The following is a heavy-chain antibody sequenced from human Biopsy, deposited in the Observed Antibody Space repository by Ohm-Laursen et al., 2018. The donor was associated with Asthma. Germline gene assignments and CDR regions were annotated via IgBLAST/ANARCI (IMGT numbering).Heavy chain of an antibody. CDR2: TNERGVT. Sequence: TLSLTCHVYPGSFSGFFWTWIRQSPGKGLEWIGETNERGVTNNNPALKSRVIISIDTYWNRVSLKLTPVTAADTAVYYCARGPELDVWGQGTTVTVSS. V-gene: IGHV4-34*01. CDR1: PGSFSGFF. J-gene: IGHJ6*02. CDR3: ARGPELDV.